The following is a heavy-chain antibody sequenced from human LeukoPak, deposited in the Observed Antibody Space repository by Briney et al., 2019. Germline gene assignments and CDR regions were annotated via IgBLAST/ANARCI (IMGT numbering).Heavy chain of an antibody. CDR3: ARDCFAENNY. D-gene: IGHD2-21*01. CDR1: EFSFSDYW. CDR2: IKQDGSET. V-gene: IGHV3-7*01. J-gene: IGHJ4*02. Sequence: GGSLRLSCTDSEFSFSDYWMTSVRQVPGKGLEWVANIKQDGSETYYVDSVRGRFTISRDNARKSLYLQMNSLRVEDTAVYFCARDCFAENNYWGQGILVTVSS.